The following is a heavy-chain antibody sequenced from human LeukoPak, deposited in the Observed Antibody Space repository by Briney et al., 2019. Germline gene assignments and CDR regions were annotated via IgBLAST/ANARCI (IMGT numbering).Heavy chain of an antibody. Sequence: PSETLSLTCTVSGGSISSYYWSWIRQPPGKGLEWIGYIYYSGSTNYNPSLKSRVTISVDTSKNQFSLKLSSVTAADTAVYYCARDYYYDSSGYYGLDYWGQGTLVTVSS. CDR1: GGSISSYY. J-gene: IGHJ4*02. D-gene: IGHD3-22*01. CDR3: ARDYYYDSSGYYGLDY. V-gene: IGHV4-59*01. CDR2: IYYSGST.